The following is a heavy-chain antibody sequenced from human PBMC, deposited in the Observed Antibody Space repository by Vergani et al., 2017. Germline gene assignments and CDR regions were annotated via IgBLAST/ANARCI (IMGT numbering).Heavy chain of an antibody. J-gene: IGHJ3*02. V-gene: IGHV3-53*01. D-gene: IGHD7-27*01. CDR2: IYSGGST. CDR3: ARDRSSLTGDPDAFDI. Sequence: EVQLVESGGGLIQPGGSLRLSCAASGFTVSSNYMSWVRQAPGKGLEWVSVIYSGGSTYYADSVKGRFTISRDNSKNTLYLQMNSLRAEDTAVYYCARDRSSLTGDPDAFDIWGQGTMVTVSS. CDR1: GFTVSSNY.